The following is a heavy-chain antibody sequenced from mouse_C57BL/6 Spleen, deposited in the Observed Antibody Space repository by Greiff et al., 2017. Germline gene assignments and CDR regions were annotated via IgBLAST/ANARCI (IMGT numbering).Heavy chain of an antibody. CDR3: AREGTAGTRYFDY. V-gene: IGHV1-47*01. CDR2: FHPYNDDT. J-gene: IGHJ2*01. CDR1: GYTFPPYP. Sequence: VKLQESVAELVKPGASVTMSCKASGYTFPPYPIAWMKQNPGKSLEWIGNFHPYNDDTKYNEKFKGKATLTVEQSSSTVYLGLSRLTSDVSAVYYCAREGTAGTRYFDYWGQGTTVTVSS. D-gene: IGHD4-1*01.